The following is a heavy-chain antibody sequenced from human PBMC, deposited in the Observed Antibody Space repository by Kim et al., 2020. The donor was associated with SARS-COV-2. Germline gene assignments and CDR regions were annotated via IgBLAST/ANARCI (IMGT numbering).Heavy chain of an antibody. Sequence: YPVDSDTRYGPSFQGKVTIAADKSISTAYLQWTSLKASDTAMYYCARIGDYWGQGTLVTVSS. CDR2: YPVDSDT. V-gene: IGHV5-51*01. CDR3: ARIGDY. D-gene: IGHD2-15*01. J-gene: IGHJ4*02.